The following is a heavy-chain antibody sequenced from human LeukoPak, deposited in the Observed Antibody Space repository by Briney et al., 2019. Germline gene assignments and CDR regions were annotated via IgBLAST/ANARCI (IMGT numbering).Heavy chain of an antibody. Sequence: ASVKVSCKASGYTFTGYYMHWVRQAPGQGLEWMGWISAYNGNTNYAQKLQGRVTMTTDTSTSTAYMELRSLRSDDAAVYYCARALSRYDWFDTWGQGTLVTVSS. CDR3: ARALSRYDWFDT. CDR2: ISAYNGNT. V-gene: IGHV1-18*04. CDR1: GYTFTGYY. D-gene: IGHD3-16*02. J-gene: IGHJ5*02.